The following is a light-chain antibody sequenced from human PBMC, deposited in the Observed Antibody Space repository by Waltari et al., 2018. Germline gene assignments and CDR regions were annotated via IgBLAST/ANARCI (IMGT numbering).Light chain of an antibody. J-gene: IGLJ1*01. V-gene: IGLV2-14*01. CDR1: TGDIGSYNY. CDR3: SSYTSCASVDV. Sequence: QSALTQPASVSGSPGQPITITCTGTTGDIGSYNYVSWYQQYPGEAPKLIGYDVDKRPSGISYLVSCSKSGNTAALAISGLQTEDESDYYCSSYTSCASVDVFGTGTRVTVL. CDR2: DVD.